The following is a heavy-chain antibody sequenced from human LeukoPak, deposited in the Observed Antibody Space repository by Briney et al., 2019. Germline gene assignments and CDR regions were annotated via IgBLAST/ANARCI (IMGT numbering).Heavy chain of an antibody. J-gene: IGHJ4*02. V-gene: IGHV3-30*02. D-gene: IGHD3-3*01. CDR2: LHYDGSNK. CDR1: GFTFSSYG. Sequence: GGSLRLSCAASGFTFSSYGMHWVRQAPGKGLEWVAFLHYDGSNKYYADSVKGRFTISRDISKNTLYVQMNSLRAEDTAVYYCAKDSAVFGVGLPYFDHWGQGTLVTVSS. CDR3: AKDSAVFGVGLPYFDH.